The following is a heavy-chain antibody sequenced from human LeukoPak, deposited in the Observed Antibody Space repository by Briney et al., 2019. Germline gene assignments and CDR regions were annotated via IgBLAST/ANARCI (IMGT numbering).Heavy chain of an antibody. D-gene: IGHD6-13*01. Sequence: EPGGSLRLSCAASGFTFSSYWMHWVRQAPGKGLVWVSRINSDGSSTSYADSVKGRFTISRDNAKNTLYLRMNSLRAEDTAVYYCARVARQQLVLDAFDIWGQGTMVTVSS. CDR1: GFTFSSYW. V-gene: IGHV3-74*01. J-gene: IGHJ3*02. CDR2: INSDGSST. CDR3: ARVARQQLVLDAFDI.